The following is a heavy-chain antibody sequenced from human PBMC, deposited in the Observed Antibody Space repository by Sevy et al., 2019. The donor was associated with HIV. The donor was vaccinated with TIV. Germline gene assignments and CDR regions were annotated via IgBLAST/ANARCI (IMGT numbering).Heavy chain of an antibody. J-gene: IGHJ6*02. CDR1: GFTFSSYA. Sequence: GGSLRLSCVASGFTFSSYAMSWVRQAPGKGLEWVSVLNGGGGSTYYADSVKGRFTISRDNSKNSLYLQMNSLRAEDTAVYYCARDPDTAMTYYYYYGMDVWGQGTTVTVSS. D-gene: IGHD5-18*01. CDR3: ARDPDTAMTYYYYYGMDV. CDR2: LNGGGGST. V-gene: IGHV3-23*01.